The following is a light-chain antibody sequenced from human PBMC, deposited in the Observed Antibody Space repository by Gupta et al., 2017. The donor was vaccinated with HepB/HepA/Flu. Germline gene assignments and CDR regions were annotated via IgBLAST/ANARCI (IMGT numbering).Light chain of an antibody. Sequence: EIVLTQSPGTLSLSPGERATLSCRASQSVSSSFLAWYQQKPGQAPRLLIYGASSRATGIPDRFSGSGSGTDFTLTISRLEPEDFAVYYCQQEGRSPYTFGQGTKLEIK. J-gene: IGKJ2*01. CDR2: GAS. CDR1: QSVSSSF. CDR3: QQEGRSPYT. V-gene: IGKV3-20*01.